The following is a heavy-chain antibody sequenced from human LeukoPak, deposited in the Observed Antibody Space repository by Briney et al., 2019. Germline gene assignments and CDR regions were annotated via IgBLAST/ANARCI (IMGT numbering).Heavy chain of an antibody. D-gene: IGHD6-19*01. V-gene: IGHV4-39*07. CDR2: IYYSGST. J-gene: IGHJ4*02. Sequence: SETLSLTCTVSGGSFSSSSYYWGWIRQPPGKGLEWIGSIYYSGSTYYNPSLKSRVTISVDTSKNQFSLKLSSVTAADTAVYYCAKKEAGFDYWGQGTLVTVSS. CDR1: GGSFSSSSYY. CDR3: AKKEAGFDY.